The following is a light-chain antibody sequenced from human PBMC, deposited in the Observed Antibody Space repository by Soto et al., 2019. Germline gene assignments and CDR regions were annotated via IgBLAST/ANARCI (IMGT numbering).Light chain of an antibody. CDR3: QLFGDSPRFT. V-gene: IGKV3-20*01. Sequence: ENVLTQSPGTLSLTPGERDTLACRTSQSVSNNRLTWYQQKPGQAPRVLIYSASSRATGIPDRFIGSGTGTDFTLTNSRLDHEEFAVYYCQLFGDSPRFTFGPGTKVDI. CDR1: QSVSNNR. CDR2: SAS. J-gene: IGKJ3*01.